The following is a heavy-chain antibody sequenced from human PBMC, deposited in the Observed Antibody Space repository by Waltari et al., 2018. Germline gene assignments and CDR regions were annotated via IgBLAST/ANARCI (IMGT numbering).Heavy chain of an antibody. Sequence: QVQLVQSGAEVQKPGASVKVSCKASGYTFTSYDINWVRQATGQGLEWMGWMNPNSGNTGYAQKFQGRVTMTRNTSISTAYMELSSLRSEDTAVYYCARGHPLALRFLEWLRGAGMDVWGQGTTVTVSS. CDR1: GYTFTSYD. CDR3: ARGHPLALRFLEWLRGAGMDV. J-gene: IGHJ6*02. D-gene: IGHD3-3*01. V-gene: IGHV1-8*01. CDR2: MNPNSGNT.